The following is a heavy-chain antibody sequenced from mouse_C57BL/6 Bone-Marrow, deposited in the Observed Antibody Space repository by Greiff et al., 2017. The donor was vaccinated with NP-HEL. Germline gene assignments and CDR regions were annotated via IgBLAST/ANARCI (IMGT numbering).Heavy chain of an antibody. CDR2: IHPNSGST. Sequence: QVQLKQPGAELVKPGASVKLSCKASGYTFTSYWMHWVKQRPGQGLEWIGMIHPNSGSTNYNEKFKSKATLTVDKSSSTAYMQLSSLTSEDSAVYYCARFFFITTVVAFDYWGQGTTLTVSS. D-gene: IGHD1-1*01. CDR3: ARFFFITTVVAFDY. CDR1: GYTFTSYW. J-gene: IGHJ2*01. V-gene: IGHV1-64*01.